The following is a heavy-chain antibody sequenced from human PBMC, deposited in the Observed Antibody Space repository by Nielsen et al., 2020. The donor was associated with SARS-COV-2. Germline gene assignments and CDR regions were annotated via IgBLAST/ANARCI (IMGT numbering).Heavy chain of an antibody. J-gene: IGHJ6*02. CDR3: ARDTGERYCSGGSCYPIYYYYGMDV. Sequence: VRQAPGKGLEWVSAISGSGGSTYYADSVKGRFTISRDNAKNSLYLQMNSLRDEDTAVYYCARDTGERYCSGGSCYPIYYYYGMDVWGQGTTVTVSS. V-gene: IGHV3-23*01. CDR2: ISGSGGST. D-gene: IGHD2-15*01.